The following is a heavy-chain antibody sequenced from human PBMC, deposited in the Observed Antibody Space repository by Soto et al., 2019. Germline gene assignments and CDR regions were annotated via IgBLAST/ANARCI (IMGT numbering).Heavy chain of an antibody. J-gene: IGHJ4*02. CDR1: GFSFNTAW. CDR3: VTDADIIAGLNGVCF. Sequence: PGGSLRLSCAASGFSFNTAWMNWVRQAPGVGLEWVGLIKGSRSGGTRDYAAPVKDRFTISRDDSKNILYLQMNSLRIEDTAVYYCVTDADIIAGLNGVCFWGQGTLVTVSS. V-gene: IGHV3-15*07. CDR2: IKGSRSGGTR. D-gene: IGHD1-26*01.